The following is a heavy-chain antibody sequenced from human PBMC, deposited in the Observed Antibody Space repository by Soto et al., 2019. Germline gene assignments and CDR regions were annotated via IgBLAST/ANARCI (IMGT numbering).Heavy chain of an antibody. CDR1: GFTFSSYS. CDR3: ARVISMDLLLHTAPGY. CDR2: ISSSSSTI. V-gene: IGHV3-48*02. J-gene: IGHJ4*02. Sequence: GGSLRLSCAASGFTFSSYSMNWVRQAPGKGLEWISYISSSSSTIYYADSVKGRFTISRDNAKNSLYLQMNGLRDEDTAVYYCARVISMDLLLHTAPGYWGQGTLVTVSS. D-gene: IGHD5-18*01.